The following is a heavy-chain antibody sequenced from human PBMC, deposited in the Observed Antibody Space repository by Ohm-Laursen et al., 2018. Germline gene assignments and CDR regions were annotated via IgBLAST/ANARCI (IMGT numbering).Heavy chain of an antibody. CDR1: GYTFTGYY. V-gene: IGHV1-2*02. J-gene: IGHJ4*02. CDR2: INPNSGGT. CDR3: ARGPYGGNSEVRY. D-gene: IGHD4-23*01. Sequence: GATVKISCKAFGYTFTGYYMHWVRQAPGQGLEWMGWINPNSGGTNYAQKFQGRVTMTRDTSISTGYMELSTLRSDDTAVYYCARGPYGGNSEVRYWGQGTLVTVSS.